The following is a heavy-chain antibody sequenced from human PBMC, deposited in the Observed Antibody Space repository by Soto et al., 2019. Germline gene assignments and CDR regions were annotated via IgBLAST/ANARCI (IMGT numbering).Heavy chain of an antibody. J-gene: IGHJ4*02. Sequence: PSETLSLTCAVYGGSFSGYYWSWIRQPPGKGLEWIGEINHSGSTNYNPSLKSRVTISVDTSKNQFSLKLSSVTAADTAVYYCARVLKKNDDIAAAGGIDYWGQGTLVTVSS. CDR1: GGSFSGYY. V-gene: IGHV4-34*01. CDR2: INHSGST. D-gene: IGHD6-13*01. CDR3: ARVLKKNDDIAAAGGIDY.